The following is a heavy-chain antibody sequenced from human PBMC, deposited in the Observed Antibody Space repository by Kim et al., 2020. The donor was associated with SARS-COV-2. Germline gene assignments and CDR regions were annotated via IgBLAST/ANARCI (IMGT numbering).Heavy chain of an antibody. CDR2: IIPIFGTA. CDR1: GGTFSSYA. V-gene: IGHV1-69*13. D-gene: IGHD5-18*01. CDR3: ARGIWSYSYATSEAIYFDY. J-gene: IGHJ4*02. Sequence: SVKVSCKASGGTFSSYAISWVRQAPGQGLEWMGGIIPIFGTANYAQKFQGRVTITADETTSTAYMELSSLRSEDTAVYYCARGIWSYSYATSEAIYFDYWGQGTLVTVSS.